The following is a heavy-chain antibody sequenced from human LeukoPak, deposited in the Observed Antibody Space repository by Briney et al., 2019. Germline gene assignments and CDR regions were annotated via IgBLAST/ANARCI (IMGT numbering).Heavy chain of an antibody. CDR3: AREYYPRFYYFDY. CDR1: GGSFSGYY. J-gene: IGHJ4*02. CDR2: INHSGST. Sequence: PSETLSLTCAVYGGSFSGYYWSWIRQPPGKGLEWIGEINHSGSTNYNPSLKSRVTISVDTSKNQFSLKLSSVTAADTAVYYCAREYYPRFYYFDYWGQGTLVTVSS. V-gene: IGHV4-34*01. D-gene: IGHD3-10*01.